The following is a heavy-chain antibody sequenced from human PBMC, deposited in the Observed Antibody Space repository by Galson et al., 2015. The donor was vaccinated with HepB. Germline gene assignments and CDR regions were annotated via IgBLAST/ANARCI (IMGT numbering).Heavy chain of an antibody. Sequence: SETLSLTCAVYGGSFSGYYWSWIRQPPGKGLEWIGEINHSGSTNYNPSLKSRVTISVDTSKNQFSLKLSSVTAADTAVYYCARGGGYCSSTSCYHLGYYYYYMDVRGKGTTVTVSS. D-gene: IGHD2-2*01. CDR3: ARGGGYCSSTSCYHLGYYYYYMDV. CDR2: INHSGST. CDR1: GGSFSGYY. V-gene: IGHV4-34*01. J-gene: IGHJ6*03.